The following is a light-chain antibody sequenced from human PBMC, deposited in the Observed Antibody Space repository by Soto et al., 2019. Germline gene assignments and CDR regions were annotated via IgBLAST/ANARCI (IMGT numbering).Light chain of an antibody. J-gene: IGLJ2*01. V-gene: IGLV2-14*03. CDR1: SSDVGGYDY. CDR2: EVF. CDR3: CSYTTASTFV. Sequence: QSVLTQPASVSGSPGQSITISCTGTSSDVGGYDYVSWYQQHPGKVPKLMLYEVFRRPSGISDRFSGSKSGNTASLTISGLQAEDEADYYCCSYTTASTFVFGGGPKLTVL.